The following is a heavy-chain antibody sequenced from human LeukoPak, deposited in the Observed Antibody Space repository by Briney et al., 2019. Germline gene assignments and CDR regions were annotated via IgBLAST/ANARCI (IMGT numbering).Heavy chain of an antibody. V-gene: IGHV3-21*04. Sequence: GGSLRLSCAASGFSFSTYSMNWVRQAPGKGLEWVSFISSSSSYMYYADSVKGRFTISRDNAKNSLNLQMNSLRAEDTAVYYCARDLAYFDYDILTGAYYFDYWGQGTLVTVSS. CDR1: GFSFSTYS. D-gene: IGHD3-9*01. CDR2: ISSSSSYM. CDR3: ARDLAYFDYDILTGAYYFDY. J-gene: IGHJ4*02.